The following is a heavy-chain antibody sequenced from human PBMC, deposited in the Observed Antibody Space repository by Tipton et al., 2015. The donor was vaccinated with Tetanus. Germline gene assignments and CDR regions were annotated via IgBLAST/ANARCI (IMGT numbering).Heavy chain of an antibody. V-gene: IGHV3-30-3*01. Sequence: RSLRLSCAASGFTFSSYAMHWVRQAPGKGLEWVAVISYDGSNKYYADSVKGRFTISRDNSKNTLYLQMNSLRAEDTAVYYCARGAVAAAAPWYFQHWGQGTLVTVSS. CDR3: ARGAVAAAAPWYFQH. D-gene: IGHD6-13*01. CDR1: GFTFSSYA. J-gene: IGHJ1*01. CDR2: ISYDGSNK.